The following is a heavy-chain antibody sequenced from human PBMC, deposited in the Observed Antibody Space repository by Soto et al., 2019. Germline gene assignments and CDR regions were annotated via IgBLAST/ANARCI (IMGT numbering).Heavy chain of an antibody. CDR1: GFTFRGYG. CDR2: ISSDGTNE. Sequence: QVQLVESGGGVVQPGRSLRLSCAASGFTFRGYGIHWVRQAPGKGLEWVAVISSDGTNEYYADSVKGRFTISRDKSKNTLYLQMTSLRADYKSVYYCAKDLGGYYYYYYMDVWGKWTTVTVSS. CDR3: AKDLGGYYYYYYMDV. J-gene: IGHJ6*03. V-gene: IGHV3-30*18.